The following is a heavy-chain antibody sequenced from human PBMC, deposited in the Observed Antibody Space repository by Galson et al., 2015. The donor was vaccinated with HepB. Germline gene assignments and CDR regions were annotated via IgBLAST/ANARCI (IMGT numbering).Heavy chain of an antibody. J-gene: IGHJ5*02. CDR3: AREIVVVVANWFDP. D-gene: IGHD2-15*01. Sequence: SLRLSCAASGFTFSSYWMSWVRQAPGKGLEWVANIKQDGSEKYYVDSVKGRFTISRDNAKNSLYLQMNSLRAEDTAVYYCAREIVVVVANWFDPWGQGTLVTVSS. CDR2: IKQDGSEK. V-gene: IGHV3-7*05. CDR1: GFTFSSYW.